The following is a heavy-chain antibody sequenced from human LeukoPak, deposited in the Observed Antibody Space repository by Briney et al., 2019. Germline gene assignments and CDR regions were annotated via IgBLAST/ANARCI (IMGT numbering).Heavy chain of an antibody. D-gene: IGHD3-10*01. CDR1: GYSISSGYY. V-gene: IGHV4-38-2*01. CDR3: ARQSITMVRGVIPLGY. J-gene: IGHJ4*02. CDR2: IYHSGST. Sequence: SETLSLTCAVSGYSISSGYYWGWIRQPPGKGLEWIGSIYHSGSTYYNPSLKSRVTISVDTSKNQFSLKLSSVTAADTAVYYRARQSITMVRGVIPLGYWGQGTLVTVSS.